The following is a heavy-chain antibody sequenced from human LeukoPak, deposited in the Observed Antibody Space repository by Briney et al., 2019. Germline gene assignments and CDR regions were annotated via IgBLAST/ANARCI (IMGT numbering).Heavy chain of an antibody. V-gene: IGHV1-46*01. D-gene: IGHD3-22*01. J-gene: IGHJ4*02. CDR3: ARGPPGDSSGYYSHPVED. Sequence: GASVKVSCKASGYTFIDYYIHWVRQAPGQGLEWMGLINPSGGSTRYAQKLQGRVTMTRDTSTSTVYMELSSLRSEDTALYYCARGPPGDSSGYYSHPVEDWGQGTLVTVSS. CDR1: GYTFIDYY. CDR2: INPSGGST.